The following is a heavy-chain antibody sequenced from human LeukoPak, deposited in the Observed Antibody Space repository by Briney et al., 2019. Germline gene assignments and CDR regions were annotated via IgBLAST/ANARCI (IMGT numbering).Heavy chain of an antibody. Sequence: SETLSLTCAVYGGSFSGYYWSWIRQPPGKGLEWIGEINHSGSTNYNPSLKSRVTMSVDTSKNQFSLKLSSVTAADTAVYYCARDQKLRLRYFDWSYYMDVWGKGTTVTISS. CDR2: INHSGST. D-gene: IGHD3-9*01. CDR3: ARDQKLRLRYFDWSYYMDV. V-gene: IGHV4-34*01. CDR1: GGSFSGYY. J-gene: IGHJ6*03.